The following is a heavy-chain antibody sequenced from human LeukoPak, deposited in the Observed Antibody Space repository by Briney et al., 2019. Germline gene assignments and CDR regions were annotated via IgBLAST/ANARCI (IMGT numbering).Heavy chain of an antibody. CDR3: ARCPGNVVPAYYYYYMDV. V-gene: IGHV4-38-2*01. J-gene: IGHJ6*03. CDR1: GYSISSGYY. D-gene: IGHD2-2*01. Sequence: SSETLSLTCAVSGYSISSGYYWGWIRQPPGKGLEWIGSIYHSGSTYYNPSLKSRVTISVDTSKNQFSLKLSSVTAADTAVYYCARCPGNVVPAYYYYYMDVWGKGTTVTVSS. CDR2: IYHSGST.